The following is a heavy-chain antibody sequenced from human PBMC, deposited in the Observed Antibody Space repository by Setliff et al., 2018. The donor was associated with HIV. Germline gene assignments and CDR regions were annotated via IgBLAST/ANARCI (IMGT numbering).Heavy chain of an antibody. CDR1: GYTFTGYY. V-gene: IGHV1-2*02. CDR3: ARTDCSSTRCSEANWFDP. CDR2: INPNNGGT. J-gene: IGHJ5*02. D-gene: IGHD2-2*01. Sequence: ASVKVSCKASGYTFTGYYMHWVRQAPGQGLEWMGWINPNNGGTNYAQKFQGRVTITRNTSINTAYMELSSLGSEDTAVYYCARTDCSSTRCSEANWFDPWGPGTLVTVSS.